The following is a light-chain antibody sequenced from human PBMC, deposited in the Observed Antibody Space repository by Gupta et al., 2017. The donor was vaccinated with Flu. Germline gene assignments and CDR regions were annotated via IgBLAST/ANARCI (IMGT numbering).Light chain of an antibody. J-gene: IGLJ3*02. V-gene: IGLV3-21*02. CDR3: QVWDSGSDQPV. Sequence: SYVLTQPPSVSVAPGQTAKITCGGNSIGTKSVHCYQLKPGQAPVVVVHDDNDRPSGIPERFSGSNSGNTATLTISRVEAGDEADYYCQVWDSGSDQPVFGGGTQVSVL. CDR1: SIGTKS. CDR2: DDN.